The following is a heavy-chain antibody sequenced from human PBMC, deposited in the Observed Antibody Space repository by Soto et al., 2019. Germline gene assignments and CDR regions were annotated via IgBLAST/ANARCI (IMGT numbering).Heavy chain of an antibody. J-gene: IGHJ5*02. Sequence: VASVKVSCKASGGTFSSYAISWVRQAPGQGLEWMGGIIPIFGTANYAQKFQGRVTITADESTSTAYMELSSLRSEDTAVYYCARGLRRYCSGGSCYGEHWFDPWGQGTLVTVSS. V-gene: IGHV1-69*13. CDR3: ARGLRRYCSGGSCYGEHWFDP. CDR2: IIPIFGTA. CDR1: GGTFSSYA. D-gene: IGHD2-15*01.